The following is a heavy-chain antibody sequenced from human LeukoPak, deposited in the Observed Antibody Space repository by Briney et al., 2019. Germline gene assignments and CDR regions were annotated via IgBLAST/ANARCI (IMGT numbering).Heavy chain of an antibody. J-gene: IGHJ6*03. CDR3: ARDPLDYSNRALRYYYYYYMDV. CDR1: GYTFTGYY. Sequence: GASVKVSCKASGYTFTGYYMHWVRQAPGQGLEWMGWISAYNGNTNYAQKLQGRVTMTTDTSTSTAYMELRSLRSDDTAVYYCARDPLDYSNRALRYYYYYYMDVWGKGTTVTVSS. CDR2: ISAYNGNT. V-gene: IGHV1-18*04. D-gene: IGHD4-11*01.